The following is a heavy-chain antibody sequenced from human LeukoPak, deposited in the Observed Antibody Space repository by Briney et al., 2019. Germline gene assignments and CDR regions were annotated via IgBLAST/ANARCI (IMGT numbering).Heavy chain of an antibody. J-gene: IGHJ4*02. D-gene: IGHD1-14*01. Sequence: GGSLRLSCAASEFTFDDYAMHWVRQPPGKGLEWVSVISDSGTNTYYADSVKGWFTISRDNSKNTLYLQMNSLRADDTAVYYCAKDRKLGYWGQGTLVTVSS. CDR1: EFTFDDYA. V-gene: IGHV3-23*01. CDR3: AKDRKLGY. CDR2: ISDSGTNT.